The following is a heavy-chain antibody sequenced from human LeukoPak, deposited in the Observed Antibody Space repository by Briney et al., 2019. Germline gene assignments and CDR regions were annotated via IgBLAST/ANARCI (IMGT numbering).Heavy chain of an antibody. CDR1: GGSISSYY. J-gene: IGHJ4*02. CDR2: INHSGST. Sequence: SETLSLTCTVSGGSISSYYWSWIRQPPGKGLEWIGEINHSGSTNYNPSLKSRVTISVDTSKNQFSLKLSSVTAADTAVYYCARALRSGFYYWGQGTLVTVSS. CDR3: ARALRSGFYY. D-gene: IGHD2-15*01. V-gene: IGHV4-34*01.